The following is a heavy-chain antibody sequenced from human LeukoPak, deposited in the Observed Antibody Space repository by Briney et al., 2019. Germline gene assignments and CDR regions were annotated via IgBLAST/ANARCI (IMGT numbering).Heavy chain of an antibody. CDR2: IYHSGST. D-gene: IGHD2-2*02. V-gene: IGHV4-38-2*02. Sequence: SETLSLTCTVSGYSISSGYYWGWIRQPPGKGLEWIGSIYHSGSTYYNPSLKSRVIISVDTSKNQFSLKLSSVTAADTAVYYCARDEPAAIGYWGQGTLVTVSS. CDR1: GYSISSGYY. J-gene: IGHJ4*02. CDR3: ARDEPAAIGY.